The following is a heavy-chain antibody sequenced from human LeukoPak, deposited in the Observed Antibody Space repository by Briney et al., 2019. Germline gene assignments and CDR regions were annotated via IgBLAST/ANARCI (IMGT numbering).Heavy chain of an antibody. J-gene: IGHJ4*02. V-gene: IGHV3-23*01. CDR2: INGGGGST. D-gene: IGHD1-26*01. CDR3: VKDGGRSPPC. CDR1: GFTFSNYV. Sequence: GGSLRLSCAASGFTFSNYVMSWVRQAPGKGPEWVSGINGGGGSTFYAESVTGRFTISRDNSKNTLFLQMNTLRAEDTAVYYCVKDGGRSPPCWGQGTLATVSS.